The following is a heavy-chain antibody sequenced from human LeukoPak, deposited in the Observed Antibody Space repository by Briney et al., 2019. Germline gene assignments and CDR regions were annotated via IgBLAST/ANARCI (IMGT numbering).Heavy chain of an antibody. CDR2: IRYDGSNK. CDR3: AKVLPYTAMVTNAFDI. V-gene: IGHV3-30*02. D-gene: IGHD5-18*01. Sequence: GGSLRLSCAASGFTFSSYGMHWVRQAPGKGLEWVAFIRYDGSNKYYADSVKGRFAISRDNSKNTLYLQMNSLRAEDTAVYYCAKVLPYTAMVTNAFDIWGQGTMVTVSS. J-gene: IGHJ3*02. CDR1: GFTFSSYG.